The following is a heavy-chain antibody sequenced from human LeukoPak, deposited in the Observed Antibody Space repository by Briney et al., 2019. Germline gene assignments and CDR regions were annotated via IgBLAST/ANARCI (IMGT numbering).Heavy chain of an antibody. J-gene: IGHJ4*02. CDR3: ARRPVGDCTNGVCYGVWEFDY. CDR2: INHSGST. V-gene: IGHV4-34*01. Sequence: GSLRLSCAASGFTFSDYYMSWIRQPPGKGLEWIGEINHSGSTNYNPSLKSRVTISVDTSKNQFSLKLSSVTAADTAVYYCARRPVGDCTNGVCYGVWEFDYWGQGTLVTVSS. CDR1: GFTFSDYY. D-gene: IGHD2-8*01.